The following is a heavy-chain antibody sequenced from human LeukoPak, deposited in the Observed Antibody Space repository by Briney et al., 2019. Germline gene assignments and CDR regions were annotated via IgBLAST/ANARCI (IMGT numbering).Heavy chain of an antibody. J-gene: IGHJ4*02. D-gene: IGHD3-10*01. V-gene: IGHV1-18*01. CDR3: ARVPPDLMVRGHYFDY. CDR2: ISAYNGNT. Sequence: ASVKVSCKASGYTFTSYGISWVRQAPGQGLEWVGWISAYNGNTNYAQKLQGRVTMTTDTSTSTAYMELRSLRSDDTAVYYCARVPPDLMVRGHYFDYWGQGTLVTVSS. CDR1: GYTFTSYG.